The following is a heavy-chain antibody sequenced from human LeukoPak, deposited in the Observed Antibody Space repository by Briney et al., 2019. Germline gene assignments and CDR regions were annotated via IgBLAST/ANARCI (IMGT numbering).Heavy chain of an antibody. CDR2: IRSSSET. D-gene: IGHD2-2*01. V-gene: IGHV3-48*01. Sequence: GGSLRLSCAASGFILSQYSMNWVRQAPGKGLEWVSHIRSSSETFYADSVRGRFTISRDNSKFTLYMQMNSLRAEDTAVYYCARVRAGYCTSTSCYTGMDVWGQGTTVTVSS. CDR1: GFILSQYS. CDR3: ARVRAGYCTSTSCYTGMDV. J-gene: IGHJ6*02.